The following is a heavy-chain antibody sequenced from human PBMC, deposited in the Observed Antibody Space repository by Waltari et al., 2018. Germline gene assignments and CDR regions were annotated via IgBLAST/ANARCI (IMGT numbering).Heavy chain of an antibody. CDR3: ASYDIVVVPAAIPLFDY. CDR2: IIPIFGTA. Sequence: QVQLVQSGAEVKKPGSSVKVSCKASGGTFSSYAISWVRQAPGQGLEWMGGIIPIFGTANDAQKFQGRVTITADTSTDTAYMELSSLRSEDTAVYYCASYDIVVVPAAIPLFDYWGQGTLVTVSS. V-gene: IGHV1-69*13. J-gene: IGHJ4*02. D-gene: IGHD2-2*01. CDR1: GGTFSSYA.